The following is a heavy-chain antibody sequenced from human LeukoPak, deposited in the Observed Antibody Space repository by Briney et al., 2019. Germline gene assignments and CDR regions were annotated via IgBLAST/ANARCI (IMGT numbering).Heavy chain of an antibody. CDR2: ISAYNGNT. CDR1: GYTFTSYG. J-gene: IGHJ4*02. CDR3: ARDPLSMSSSWPLIDY. Sequence: ASVKVSCKASGYTFTSYGISWVRQAPGQGLEWMGWISAYNGNTNYAQKLQGRVTMTTDTSTSTAYMELRSLRSDDTAVYYCARDPLSMSSSWPLIDYWGQGTLVTVSS. V-gene: IGHV1-18*01. D-gene: IGHD6-13*01.